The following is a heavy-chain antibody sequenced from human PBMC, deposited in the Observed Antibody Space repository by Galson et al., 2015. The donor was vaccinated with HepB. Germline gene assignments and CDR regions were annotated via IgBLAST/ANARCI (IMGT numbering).Heavy chain of an antibody. J-gene: IGHJ3*02. V-gene: IGHV3-23*01. CDR2: ISGSGGST. Sequence: SLRLSCAASGFTFSSYAMSWVRQAPGKGLEWVSAISGSGGSTYYADSVKGRFTISRDNSKNTLYPQMNSLRAEDTAVYYCAKTIVVVPAAIREVAFDIWGQGTMVTVSS. CDR1: GFTFSSYA. D-gene: IGHD2-2*01. CDR3: AKTIVVVPAAIREVAFDI.